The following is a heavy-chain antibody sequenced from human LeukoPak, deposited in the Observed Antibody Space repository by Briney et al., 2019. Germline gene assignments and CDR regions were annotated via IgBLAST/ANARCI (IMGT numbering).Heavy chain of an antibody. D-gene: IGHD2-2*01. V-gene: IGHV1-2*02. CDR2: IKPNSGGT. CDR1: GYTFTSYA. Sequence: ASVKVSCKASGYTFTSYAMNWVRQAPGQGLEWMGWIKPNSGGTNYAQKFQGRVTMTRGTSISTAYMELSSLRSDDTAVYYCARAPGYLCSSTSCYESLSFDHWGQGTLVTVSS. CDR3: ARAPGYLCSSTSCYESLSFDH. J-gene: IGHJ4*02.